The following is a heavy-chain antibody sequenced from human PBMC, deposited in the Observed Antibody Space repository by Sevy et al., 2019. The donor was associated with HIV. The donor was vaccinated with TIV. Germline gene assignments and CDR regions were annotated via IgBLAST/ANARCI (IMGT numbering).Heavy chain of an antibody. CDR2: IYTSGST. J-gene: IGHJ4*02. Sequence: LSLTCTVSGGSLSSYYWSWIRQPPGKGLEWIGRIYTSGSTNYNPSLKSRVTMSVDTSKNQFSLKLSSVTAADTAVYYCARAASSGYNGDDYFDYWGQGTLVTVSS. D-gene: IGHD3-22*01. CDR1: GGSLSSYY. CDR3: ARAASSGYNGDDYFDY. V-gene: IGHV4-4*07.